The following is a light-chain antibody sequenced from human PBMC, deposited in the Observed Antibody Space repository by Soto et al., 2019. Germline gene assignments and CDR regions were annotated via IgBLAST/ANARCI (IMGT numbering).Light chain of an antibody. CDR2: EVR. Sequence: QSVLTQPASVSGSPGQSITIACTGTNRDVGSYNLVSWYQQRPGEAPKLIISEVRNRPSGISYRFTGSKSCNTASLTISGLQAEDEADYYCSSYTTTSTLVFGGGTKLTVL. V-gene: IGLV2-14*01. CDR3: SSYTTTSTLV. J-gene: IGLJ3*02. CDR1: NRDVGSYNL.